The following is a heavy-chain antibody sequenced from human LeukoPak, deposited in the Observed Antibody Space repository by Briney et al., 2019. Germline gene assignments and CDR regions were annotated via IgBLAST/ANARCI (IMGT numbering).Heavy chain of an antibody. CDR3: ANNFDY. CDR2: IWYDGSNK. Sequence: GGSLRLSCAASGFTLSNYGMHWVRQAPGKGLEWVAVIWYDGSNKYYADSVKGRFTISRDNSKNTLYLQMNSLRAEDTAVYYCANNFDYWGQGTLVTVSS. J-gene: IGHJ4*02. CDR1: GFTLSNYG. V-gene: IGHV3-33*06.